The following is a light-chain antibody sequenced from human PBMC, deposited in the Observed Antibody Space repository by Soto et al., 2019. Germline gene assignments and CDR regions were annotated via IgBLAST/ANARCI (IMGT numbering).Light chain of an antibody. CDR3: QQYGSSPLST. J-gene: IGKJ2*01. CDR2: GAS. V-gene: IGKV3-20*01. CDR1: QSLSNSY. Sequence: EIVLTQSPGTLSLSPGERATLSCRASQSLSNSYLAWYQQTPGQAPRLLIYGASRRATGIPDRISGSGSGTDFSLTISRLEPEDFAVYFCQQYGSSPLSTFGQGTKLEIK.